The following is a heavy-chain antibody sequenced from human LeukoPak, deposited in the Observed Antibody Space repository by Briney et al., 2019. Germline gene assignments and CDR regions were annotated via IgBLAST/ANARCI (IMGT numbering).Heavy chain of an antibody. CDR3: ARGRNVGSLFGGVDY. Sequence: SETLSLTCTVSGGSISSHYWSWIRQPPGKGLEWIGYIYYSGSTNYNPSLKSRVTISVDTSKNQFSLKLSSVTAADTAVYYCARGRNVGSLFGGVDYWGQGTLVTVSS. V-gene: IGHV4-59*11. D-gene: IGHD1-14*01. CDR2: IYYSGST. J-gene: IGHJ4*02. CDR1: GGSISSHY.